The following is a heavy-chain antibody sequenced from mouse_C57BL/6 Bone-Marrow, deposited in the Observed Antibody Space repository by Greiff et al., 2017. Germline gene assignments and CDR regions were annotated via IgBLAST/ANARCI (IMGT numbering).Heavy chain of an antibody. CDR2: IWTGGGT. Sequence: QVQLKESGPGLVAPSQCLSITCTVSGFSFTSYAISWVRQPPGKGLEWIGVIWTGGGTNYNSAHKSRLSISKDNSKSHVFLRMNSLQTDDTARYYCARKGYDYDVAYWGQGTLVTVSA. D-gene: IGHD2-4*01. V-gene: IGHV2-9-1*01. CDR1: GFSFTSYA. J-gene: IGHJ3*01. CDR3: ARKGYDYDVAY.